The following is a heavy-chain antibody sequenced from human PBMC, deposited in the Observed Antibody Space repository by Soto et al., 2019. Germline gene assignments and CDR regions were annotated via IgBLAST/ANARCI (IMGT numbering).Heavy chain of an antibody. D-gene: IGHD2-2*01. CDR3: ARVYCISTSCYFDY. J-gene: IGHJ4*02. Sequence: GGSLRLSCAASGFTFSSNSMNWVRQAPGKGLEWVSYISSSGNTIYYADSVKGRFTISRDSATNSLYLQMNSLRDEDTAVYYCARVYCISTSCYFDYWGQGTLVTVSS. CDR2: ISSSGNTI. CDR1: GFTFSSNS. V-gene: IGHV3-48*02.